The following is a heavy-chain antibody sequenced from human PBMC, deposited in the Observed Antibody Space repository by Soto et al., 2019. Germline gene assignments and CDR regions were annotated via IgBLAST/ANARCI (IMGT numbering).Heavy chain of an antibody. D-gene: IGHD2-15*01. CDR1: GGSFSCYY. CDR2: INHSGST. V-gene: IGHV4-34*01. CDR3: ARGSDRLNYYGMDV. Sequence: PSETLSLTCAVYGGSFSCYYWSWIRQPPGKGLEWIGEINHSGSTNYNPSLKSRVTISVDTSKNQFSLKLSSVTAADTAVYYCARGSDRLNYYGMDVWGQGTTVTVSS. J-gene: IGHJ6*02.